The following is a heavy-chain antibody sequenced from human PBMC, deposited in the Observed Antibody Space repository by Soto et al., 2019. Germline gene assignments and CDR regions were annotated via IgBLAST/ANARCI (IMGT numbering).Heavy chain of an antibody. J-gene: IGHJ4*02. Sequence: GGSLRLSCAASGFTFSSYGMHWVRQAPGKGLEWVAVIWYDGSNKYYADSVKCRFTISRDNSKNTLYLQMNSLRAEDTAVYYCARDRPYYDILTGYLNWDLVDYWGQGTLVTVSS. CDR3: ARDRPYYDILTGYLNWDLVDY. CDR1: GFTFSSYG. CDR2: IWYDGSNK. V-gene: IGHV3-33*01. D-gene: IGHD3-9*01.